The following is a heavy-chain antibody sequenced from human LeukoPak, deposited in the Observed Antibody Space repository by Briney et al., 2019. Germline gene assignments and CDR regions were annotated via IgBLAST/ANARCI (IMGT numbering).Heavy chain of an antibody. J-gene: IGHJ5*02. D-gene: IGHD3-10*01. CDR1: GFTVSQNY. CDR3: ARARAGTKAWVEFDP. Sequence: GGSLRLSCAASGFTVSQNYMSWVRQAPGRGLEWVSLIYADGATHYADSVKGRFTISRDNSKNTVYLEMNSLRPEDTAVYYCARARAGTKAWVEFDPWGQGTLVTVSS. CDR2: IYADGAT. V-gene: IGHV3-66*02.